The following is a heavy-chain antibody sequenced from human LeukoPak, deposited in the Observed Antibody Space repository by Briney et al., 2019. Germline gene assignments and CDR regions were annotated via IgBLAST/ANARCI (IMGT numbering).Heavy chain of an antibody. J-gene: IGHJ3*02. CDR3: ARRLGYCSGGSCYDAFDI. CDR2: IYYSGST. V-gene: IGHV4-59*01. D-gene: IGHD2-15*01. Sequence: SETLSLTCTVSGGSISSYYWSWIRQPPGKGLEWIGYIYYSGSTSYNPSLKSRVTISVDTSKNQFSLKLSSVTAADTAVYYCARRLGYCSGGSCYDAFDIWGQGTMVTVSS. CDR1: GGSISSYY.